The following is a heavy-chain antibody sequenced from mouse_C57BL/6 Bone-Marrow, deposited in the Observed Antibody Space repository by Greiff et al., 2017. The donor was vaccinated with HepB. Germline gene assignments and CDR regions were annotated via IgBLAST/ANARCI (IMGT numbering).Heavy chain of an antibody. CDR3: AREGDGYLGYFDV. Sequence: QVHVKQSGAELARPGASVKLSCKASGYTFTSYGISWVKQRTGQGLEWIGEIYPRSGNTYYNEKFKGKATLTADKSSSTAYMELRSLTSEDSAVYFCAREGDGYLGYFDVWGTGTTVTVSS. CDR1: GYTFTSYG. D-gene: IGHD2-3*01. J-gene: IGHJ1*03. V-gene: IGHV1-81*01. CDR2: IYPRSGNT.